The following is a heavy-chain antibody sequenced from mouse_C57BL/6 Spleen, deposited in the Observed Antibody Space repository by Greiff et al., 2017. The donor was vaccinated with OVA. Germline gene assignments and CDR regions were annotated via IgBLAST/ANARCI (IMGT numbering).Heavy chain of an antibody. CDR2: IYPGGGYT. D-gene: IGHD1-1*01. Sequence: QVQLQQSGAELVRPGTSVKMSCKASGYTFTNYWIGWAKQRPGHGLEWIGDIYPGGGYTNYNEKFKGKATLTADKSSSTAYMQFSSLTSEDSAIYYCARRGTTAVAHWYFDVWGTGTTVTVSS. CDR1: GYTFTNYW. V-gene: IGHV1-63*01. CDR3: ARRGTTAVAHWYFDV. J-gene: IGHJ1*03.